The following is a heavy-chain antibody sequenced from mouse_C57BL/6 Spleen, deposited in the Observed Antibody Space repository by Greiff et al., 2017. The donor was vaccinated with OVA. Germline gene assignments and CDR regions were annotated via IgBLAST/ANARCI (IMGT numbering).Heavy chain of an antibody. CDR1: GFNIKDDY. V-gene: IGHV14-4*01. CDR3: THRGVYIDV. D-gene: IGHD3-1*01. CDR2: IDPENGDT. J-gene: IGHJ1*03. Sequence: VQLQQSGAELVRPGASVKLSCTASGFNIKDDYMHWVKQRPEQGLEWIGWIDPENGDTEYASKFQGKATITADPSSNTAYLQLSSLTSEDTAVYYCTHRGVYIDVWGTGTTVTVSS.